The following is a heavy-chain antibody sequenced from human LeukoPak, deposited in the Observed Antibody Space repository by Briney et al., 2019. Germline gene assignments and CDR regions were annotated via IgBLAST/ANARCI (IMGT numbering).Heavy chain of an antibody. J-gene: IGHJ4*02. CDR1: GGTFSSYA. CDR3: ARSGWSSGWSDNFDY. V-gene: IGHV1-69*06. Sequence: SVKVSCKASGGTFSSYAISWVRQAPGQGLEWMGGIIPSLGTANYAQKFKGRVTITADKSTSTAYMELSSLRSEDTAVYYCARSGWSSGWSDNFDYWGQGTLVTVSS. D-gene: IGHD6-19*01. CDR2: IIPSLGTA.